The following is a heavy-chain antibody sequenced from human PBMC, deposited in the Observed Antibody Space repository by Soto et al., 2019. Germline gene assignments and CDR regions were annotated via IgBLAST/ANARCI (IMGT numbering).Heavy chain of an antibody. J-gene: IGHJ3*02. Sequence: QVQLQESGPGLVKPSGTLSLTCVITNASISSSNWWSWVRQPPGKGLEWIGEIYHTGRTNYNPSLRSRVTMSIDKSNNRFSLRLSSLTAADTAVYYCVRDEAHYDILTGSSLERAFDIWGQGTMVTVSS. CDR1: NASISSSNW. D-gene: IGHD3-9*01. V-gene: IGHV4-4*02. CDR3: VRDEAHYDILTGSSLERAFDI. CDR2: IYHTGRT.